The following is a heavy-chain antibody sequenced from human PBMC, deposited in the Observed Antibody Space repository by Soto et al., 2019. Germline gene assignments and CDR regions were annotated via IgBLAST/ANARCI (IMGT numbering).Heavy chain of an antibody. CDR3: ARGHRAYCGGDCYSGSTNWFDP. CDR1: GYTFTSYG. Sequence: ASVKVSCKASGYTFTSYGISWVRQAPGQGLEWMGWISAYNGNTNYAQKLQGRVTMTTDTSTSTAYMELRSLRSDDTAVYYCARGHRAYCGGDCYSGSTNWFDPWGQGTLVTVSS. D-gene: IGHD2-21*02. CDR2: ISAYNGNT. V-gene: IGHV1-18*01. J-gene: IGHJ5*02.